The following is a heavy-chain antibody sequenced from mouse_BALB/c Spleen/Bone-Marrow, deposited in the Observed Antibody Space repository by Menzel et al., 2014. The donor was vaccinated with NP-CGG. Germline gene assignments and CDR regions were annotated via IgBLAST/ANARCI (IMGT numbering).Heavy chain of an antibody. CDR1: GFDFSTYW. CDR2: INPDSSTI. D-gene: IGHD1-2*01. V-gene: IGHV4-1*02. J-gene: IGHJ3*01. Sequence: EVQLVESGGGLVQPGGSLKLSSAASGFDFSTYWMSWVRQAPGKGLEWIGEINPDSSTINYTPSLKDKFIISRDNAKNTLYLQMSKVRSEDTALYYCARLHYYGYEAYWGQGTLVTVSA. CDR3: ARLHYYGYEAY.